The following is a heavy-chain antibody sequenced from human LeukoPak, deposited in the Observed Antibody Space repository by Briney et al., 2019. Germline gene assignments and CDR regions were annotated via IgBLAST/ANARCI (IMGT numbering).Heavy chain of an antibody. CDR1: GYTFTSYG. D-gene: IGHD5-24*01. J-gene: IGHJ4*02. CDR3: ARLAVGRDGYESQYFDY. Sequence: VASVKVSCKASGYTFTSYGISWVRQAPGQGLEWMGWISAYNGNTNYAQKLQGRVTMTTDTSTSTAYMELRSLRSDDTAVYYCARLAVGRDGYESQYFDYWGQGTLVTVSS. CDR2: ISAYNGNT. V-gene: IGHV1-18*01.